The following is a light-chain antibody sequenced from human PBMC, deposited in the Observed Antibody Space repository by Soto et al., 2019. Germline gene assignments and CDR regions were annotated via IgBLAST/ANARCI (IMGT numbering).Light chain of an antibody. J-gene: IGLJ2*01. CDR1: SSNIGSNY. CDR3: AAWDDSQRGL. CDR2: KND. Sequence: QSALTQPPSASGTPGQRVTISCSGSSSNIGSNYVYWYQQVPGTAPKVLIYKNDQRPSGVPDRFSGSKSGTSASLAISGLRSEDEADYYCAAWDDSQRGLFGGGTKLTVL. V-gene: IGLV1-47*01.